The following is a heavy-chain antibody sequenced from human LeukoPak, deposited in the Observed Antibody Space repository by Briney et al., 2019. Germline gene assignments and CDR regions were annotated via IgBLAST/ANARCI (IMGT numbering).Heavy chain of an antibody. CDR1: GFTFSSYW. V-gene: IGHV3-7*01. Sequence: GGSLRLSCAASGFTFSSYWMSWVRQAPGKGLEWVANIKQDGSEKYYVDSVKGRFTISRDNAKNSLYLQMNSLRAEDTAVYYCARASEITMIVVVIPGQFDYWGQGTLVTVSS. CDR3: ARASEITMIVVVIPGQFDY. CDR2: IKQDGSEK. J-gene: IGHJ4*02. D-gene: IGHD3-22*01.